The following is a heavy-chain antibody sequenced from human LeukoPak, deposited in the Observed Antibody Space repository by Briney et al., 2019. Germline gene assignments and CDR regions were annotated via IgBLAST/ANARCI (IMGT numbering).Heavy chain of an antibody. J-gene: IGHJ4*01. CDR2: IYSSGST. CDR3: AKSGGYGLIDY. CDR1: GGSISSSSYY. D-gene: IGHD6-25*01. V-gene: IGHV4-39*01. Sequence: SETLSLTCTVSGGSISSSSYYWGWIRQSPGEGLEWIGNIYSSGSTYYNSSLKSRVTISIDTSKNQVSLKMSSVTAADTAVYYCAKSGGYGLIDYWGQGTLVTVSS.